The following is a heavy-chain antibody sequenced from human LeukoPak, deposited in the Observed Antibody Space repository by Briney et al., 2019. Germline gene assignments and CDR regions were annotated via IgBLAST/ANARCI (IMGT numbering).Heavy chain of an antibody. CDR2: IYSAGST. CDR1: GFTVSSKY. V-gene: IGHV3-53*01. Sequence: GGSLGLSCAASGFTVSSKYMTWVRQAPGKGLEWVSLIYSAGSTYYADSVKGRFTISRDNSKNTLYLQMNSLRAEDTAIYYCAKDLVTGSLDYWGQGTLVTVSS. CDR3: AKDLVTGSLDY. D-gene: IGHD3-10*01. J-gene: IGHJ4*02.